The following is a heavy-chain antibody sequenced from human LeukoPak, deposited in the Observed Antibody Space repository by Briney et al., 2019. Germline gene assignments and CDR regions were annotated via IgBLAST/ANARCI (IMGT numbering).Heavy chain of an antibody. CDR2: INPNSGGT. J-gene: IGHJ5*02. Sequence: ASVKVSCKASGYNFTGYYMHWVRQAPGQGLEWMGWINPNSGGTNYAQKFQGRVTMTRDTSISTAYMELSRLRSDDTAVYYCARDEELAAGQGWFDPWGQGTLVTVSS. CDR1: GYNFTGYY. D-gene: IGHD6-13*01. V-gene: IGHV1-2*02. CDR3: ARDEELAAGQGWFDP.